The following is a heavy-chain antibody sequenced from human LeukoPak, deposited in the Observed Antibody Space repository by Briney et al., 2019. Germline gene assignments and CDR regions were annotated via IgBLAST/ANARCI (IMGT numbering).Heavy chain of an antibody. Sequence: GGSLRLSCAASGFTFSTYSMNWVRQAPGKGLEWVSYISSSSSTIYYADSVKGRFTISRDNAKNSLYLQMNSLRAEDTAVYYCASDGYYDILTVDYWGQGTLVTVSS. CDR1: GFTFSTYS. J-gene: IGHJ4*02. CDR2: ISSSSSTI. CDR3: ASDGYYDILTVDY. V-gene: IGHV3-48*04. D-gene: IGHD3-9*01.